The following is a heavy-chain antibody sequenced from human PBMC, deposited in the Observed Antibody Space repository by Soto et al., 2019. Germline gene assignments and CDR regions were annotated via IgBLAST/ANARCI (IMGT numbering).Heavy chain of an antibody. CDR2: IYHSGDT. CDR1: GAYVNTDGYY. Sequence: QVQLQESGPGLVKPSQTLYLTCTVSGAYVNTDGYYWSWVRQYPGKGLEWIGYIYHSGDTYYNPSLKSRLTISVDTSKNHFSLSLSSVTVADTAVYYCARAPGNERLDYWGQGTLVIVSS. CDR3: ARAPGNERLDY. D-gene: IGHD1-1*01. V-gene: IGHV4-31*03. J-gene: IGHJ4*02.